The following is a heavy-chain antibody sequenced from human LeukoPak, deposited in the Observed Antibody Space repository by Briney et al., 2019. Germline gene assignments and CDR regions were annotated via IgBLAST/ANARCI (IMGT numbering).Heavy chain of an antibody. CDR1: GGSFSGYY. D-gene: IGHD2-15*01. CDR3: TRLVVAMRAPDY. Sequence: PSETLSLTCAVYGGSFSGYYWSWIRQPPGKGLEWIGEINHSGSTNYNPSLKSRVTISVDTSKNQFSLKLSSVTAADMAVYYCTRLVVAMRAPDYWGQGTLVTVSS. CDR2: INHSGST. V-gene: IGHV4-34*01. J-gene: IGHJ4*02.